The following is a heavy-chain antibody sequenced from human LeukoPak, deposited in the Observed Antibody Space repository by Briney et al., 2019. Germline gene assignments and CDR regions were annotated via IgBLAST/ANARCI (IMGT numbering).Heavy chain of an antibody. CDR3: ARGAGGIVVPEF. CDR1: GFGFSNYA. CDR2: ISSASDYI. Sequence: GGSLRLSCVASGFGFSNYAMNWVRQAPGKGLEWVSSISSASDYIYYADSVKGRFTISRDNAQKSLYLQMDSLRVEDTAIYYCARGAGGIVVPEFWGQGTLVTVSS. D-gene: IGHD3-22*01. J-gene: IGHJ1*01. V-gene: IGHV3-21*01.